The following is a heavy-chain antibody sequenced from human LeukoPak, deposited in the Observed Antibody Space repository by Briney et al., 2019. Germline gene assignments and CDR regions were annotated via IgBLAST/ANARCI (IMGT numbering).Heavy chain of an antibody. D-gene: IGHD1-14*01. CDR2: IYTSGST. V-gene: IGHV4-61*02. CDR3: ARGRPERGYYYYYMDV. Sequence: SETLSLTCTVSGGSISSGSYYWSWIRQPAGTGLEWIGRIYTSGSTNYNPSLKSRVTISVDTSKNQFSLKLSSVTAADTAVYYCARGRPERGYYYYYMDVWGKGTTVTVSS. J-gene: IGHJ6*03. CDR1: GGSISSGSYY.